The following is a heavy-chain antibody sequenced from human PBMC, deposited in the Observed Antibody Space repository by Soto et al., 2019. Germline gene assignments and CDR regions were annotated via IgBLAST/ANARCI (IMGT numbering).Heavy chain of an antibody. CDR3: ARTLNEWLLGLE. Sequence: QVKLVQSGGEVKKPGASVKISCKASGYTFSSYGISWVRKAPGQGLEWMGWISAYNGNTNYAQKFQGRVTMTIDTSTSTAYMELRSLRSDDTAIYYCARTLNEWLLGLEWGQGTLVTVSS. V-gene: IGHV1-18*01. D-gene: IGHD3-3*01. CDR1: GYTFSSYG. J-gene: IGHJ4*02. CDR2: ISAYNGNT.